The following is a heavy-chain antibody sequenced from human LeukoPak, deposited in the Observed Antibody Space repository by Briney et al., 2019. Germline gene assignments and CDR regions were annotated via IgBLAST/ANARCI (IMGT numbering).Heavy chain of an antibody. CDR3: AREAIYDILTGYYRVLDAFDI. CDR1: GGSISSSSYY. CDR2: IYYSGST. V-gene: IGHV4-39*07. J-gene: IGHJ3*02. D-gene: IGHD3-9*01. Sequence: SETLSLTCTVSGGSISSSSYYWGWIRQPPGKGLEWIGSIYYSGSTYYNPSLKSRVTISVDTSKNQFSLKLSSVTAADTAVYYCAREAIYDILTGYYRVLDAFDIWGQGTMVTVSS.